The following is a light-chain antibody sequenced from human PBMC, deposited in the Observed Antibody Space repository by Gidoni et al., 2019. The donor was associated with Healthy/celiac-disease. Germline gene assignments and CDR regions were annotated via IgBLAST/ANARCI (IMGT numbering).Light chain of an antibody. J-gene: IGKJ3*01. CDR2: GAS. CDR3: QQYNNWPPVSFT. CDR1: QSVSSN. Sequence: EIVMTQSPASLSVSPGERATLPCRASQSVSSNLAWYQQKPGQAPRLLIYGASTRATGIPARFSGSGSGTEFTLTISSLQSEDFAVYYCQQYNNWPPVSFTFGPGTKVDIK. V-gene: IGKV3-15*01.